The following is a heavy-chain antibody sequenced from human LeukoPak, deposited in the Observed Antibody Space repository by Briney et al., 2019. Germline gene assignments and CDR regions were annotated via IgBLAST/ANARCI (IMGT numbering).Heavy chain of an antibody. CDR2: ISTSGRYT. D-gene: IGHD6-13*01. V-gene: IGHV3-11*06. J-gene: IGHJ4*02. Sequence: SGGSLRLSCAASGFTFSDYYMNWIRQAPGKGLEWVSSISTSGRYTYYAESVKGRFTISRDNAKDSLYLQINSLRAEDTAVFYCAKDFRIAARGTATDYFDYWGQGTLVTVSS. CDR3: AKDFRIAARGTATDYFDY. CDR1: GFTFSDYY.